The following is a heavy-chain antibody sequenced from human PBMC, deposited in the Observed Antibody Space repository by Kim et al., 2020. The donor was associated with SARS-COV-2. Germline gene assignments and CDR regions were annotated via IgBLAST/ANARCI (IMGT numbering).Heavy chain of an antibody. CDR1: GFTFSSYW. CDR2: INSDGSST. V-gene: IGHV3-74*01. D-gene: IGHD3-9*01. J-gene: IGHJ6*02. Sequence: GGSLRLSCAASGFTFSSYWMHWVRQAPGKGLVWVSRINSDGSSTSYADSVKGRFTISRDNAKNTLYLQMNSLRAEDTAVYYCASLDWAYYYGMDVWGQGTTVTVSS. CDR3: ASLDWAYYYGMDV.